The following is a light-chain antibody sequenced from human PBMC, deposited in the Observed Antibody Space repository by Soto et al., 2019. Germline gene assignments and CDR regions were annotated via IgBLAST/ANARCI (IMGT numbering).Light chain of an antibody. CDR1: SSDVGGSNF. CDR2: EVT. J-gene: IGLJ3*02. V-gene: IGLV2-8*01. Sequence: QSALTQPPSASGSPGQSVTISCTGTSSDVGGSNFVSWYQQYPGKAPKLMIYEVTKRPSGVPDRFSGSKSGNTASLTVSGLQAEDEADYYCSSYAGISEAGSRIVVFGGGTKVTVL. CDR3: SSYAGISEAGSRIVV.